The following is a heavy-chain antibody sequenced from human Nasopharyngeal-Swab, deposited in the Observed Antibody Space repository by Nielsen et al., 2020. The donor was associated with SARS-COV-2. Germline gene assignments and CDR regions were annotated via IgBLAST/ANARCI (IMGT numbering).Heavy chain of an antibody. Sequence: LRLSCIVSGGSISSSSYYWGWIRQPPGKGLEWIGSIYYSGSTYYNPSLKSRVTISVDTSKNQFSLKLSSVTAADTAVYYCARQIWLRFSWFDPWGQGTLVTVSS. CDR1: GGSISSSSYY. V-gene: IGHV4-39*01. CDR3: ARQIWLRFSWFDP. D-gene: IGHD5-12*01. CDR2: IYYSGST. J-gene: IGHJ5*02.